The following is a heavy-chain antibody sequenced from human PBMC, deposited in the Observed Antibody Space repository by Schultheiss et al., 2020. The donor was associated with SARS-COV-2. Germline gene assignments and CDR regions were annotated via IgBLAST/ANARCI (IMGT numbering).Heavy chain of an antibody. D-gene: IGHD1-26*01. Sequence: GGSLRLSCAASGFTFSSYSMNWVRQAPGKGLEYVSAISSNGGSTYYADSVKGRFTISRDNSKNTLYLQMNSLRAEDTALYHCARDRGSYYRWFDPWGQGTLVTVSS. J-gene: IGHJ5*02. V-gene: IGHV3-64*04. CDR3: ARDRGSYYRWFDP. CDR1: GFTFSSYS. CDR2: ISSNGGST.